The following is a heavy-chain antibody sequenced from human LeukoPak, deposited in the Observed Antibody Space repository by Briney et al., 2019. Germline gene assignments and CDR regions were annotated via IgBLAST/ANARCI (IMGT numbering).Heavy chain of an antibody. CDR3: AKDHARFMVRGVIRIDY. Sequence: GGSLRLSCAASGFTFSSYAMSWVRQAPGKGLEWVSAISGSGGSTYYADSVKGRFTISRDNSKNTLYLQMNSLRAEDTAVYYCAKDHARFMVRGVIRIDYWGQGTPVTVSS. J-gene: IGHJ4*02. V-gene: IGHV3-23*01. D-gene: IGHD3-10*01. CDR1: GFTFSSYA. CDR2: ISGSGGST.